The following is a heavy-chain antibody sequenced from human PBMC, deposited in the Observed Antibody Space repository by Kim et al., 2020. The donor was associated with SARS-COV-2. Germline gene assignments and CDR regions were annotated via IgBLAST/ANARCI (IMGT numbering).Heavy chain of an antibody. CDR3: ARGPVPASNHLDY. Sequence: YAVSVKSRITINPDTSKNQFSLQRNAVTPEETAVYYCARGPVPASNHLDYWGQGTLVTVSS. D-gene: IGHD2-2*01. J-gene: IGHJ4*02. V-gene: IGHV6-1*01.